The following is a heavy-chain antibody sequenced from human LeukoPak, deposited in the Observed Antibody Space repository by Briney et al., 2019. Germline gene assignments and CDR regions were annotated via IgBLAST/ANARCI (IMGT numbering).Heavy chain of an antibody. V-gene: IGHV4-4*02. CDR2: IYQSGNT. CDR3: ARLLGATENFWRRQGYFFDY. D-gene: IGHD1-26*01. CDR1: GGAITTYNW. J-gene: IGHJ4*02. Sequence: SETLSLTCDVSGGAITTYNWWSWFRQTPGKGLEWIGKIYQSGNTYYNPSLQTRVSISVDKSKNQFSLTLTSVTAADTAVYYCARLLGATENFWRRQGYFFDYWGQGILVTVSS.